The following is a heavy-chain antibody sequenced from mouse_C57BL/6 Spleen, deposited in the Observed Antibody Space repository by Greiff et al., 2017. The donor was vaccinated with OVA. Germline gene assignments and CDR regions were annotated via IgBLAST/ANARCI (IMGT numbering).Heavy chain of an antibody. J-gene: IGHJ3*01. CDR3: TTVLTGTLAY. CDR2: IDPENGDT. CDR1: GFNIKDDY. D-gene: IGHD4-1*01. Sequence: VQLQQSGAELVRPGASVKLSCTASGFNIKDDYMHWVKQRPEQGLEWIGWIDPENGDTEYASKFQGKATITADTSSNTAYLQLSSLTSEDTAVYYCTTVLTGTLAYWGQGTLVTVSA. V-gene: IGHV14-4*01.